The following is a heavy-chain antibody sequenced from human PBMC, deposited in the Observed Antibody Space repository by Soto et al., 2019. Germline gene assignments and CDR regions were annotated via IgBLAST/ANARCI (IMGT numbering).Heavy chain of an antibody. J-gene: IGHJ4*02. CDR2: ISGSASHI. V-gene: IGHV3-23*01. Sequence: EVQLLESGGALVQPGGSLRLSCAASGFTFSSYAMTWVRQAPGRGLEWVSVISGSASHIDYADSVKGRFTISRDNSKNTWDLQINSRGAEDTAIYYGATARGNGGWGSIFENWAQGPLVPFSS. CDR3: ATARGNGGWGSIFEN. CDR1: GFTFSSYA. D-gene: IGHD6-19*01.